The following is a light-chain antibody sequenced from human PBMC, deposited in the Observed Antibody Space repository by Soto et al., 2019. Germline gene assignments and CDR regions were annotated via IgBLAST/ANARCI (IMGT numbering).Light chain of an antibody. CDR3: AAWDDNLNAYV. J-gene: IGLJ1*01. V-gene: IGLV1-36*01. CDR1: SSNIGNNA. Sequence: QSVLTQPPSVSEAPRQRVTISCSGSSSNIGNNAVNWYQQLPGQAPKIVIYYDDLLTSGVSDRFSGSKSGISASLAISDLQSDDEADHYCAAWDDNLNAYVFGPGTKVTVL. CDR2: YDD.